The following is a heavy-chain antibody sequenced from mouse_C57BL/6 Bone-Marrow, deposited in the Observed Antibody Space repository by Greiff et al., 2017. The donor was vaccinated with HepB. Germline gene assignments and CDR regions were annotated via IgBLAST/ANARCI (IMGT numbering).Heavy chain of an antibody. D-gene: IGHD1-1*01. CDR3: ARMATTVVAFYYFDY. Sequence: QVQLQESGPGLVAPSQSLSITCTVSGFSLTSYAISWVRQPPGKGLEWLGVIWTGGGTNYNSALKSRLSISKDNSKSQVFLKMNSLQTDDTARYYCARMATTVVAFYYFDYWGQGTTLTVSS. J-gene: IGHJ2*01. CDR2: IWTGGGT. V-gene: IGHV2-9-1*01. CDR1: GFSLTSYA.